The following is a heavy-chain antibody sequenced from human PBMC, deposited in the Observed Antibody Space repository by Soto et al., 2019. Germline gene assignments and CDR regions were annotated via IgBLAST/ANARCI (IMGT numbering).Heavy chain of an antibody. J-gene: IGHJ4*02. Sequence: GASVKVSCKASGGTFSSHAISWVRQAPGQGLEWMGGIIPIFGTANYAQKFQGRVTITVNPDTSKNHFSLQLNSVTPDDTAVYYCARGVAGTGFDLWGQGTLVTVSS. V-gene: IGHV1-69*06. D-gene: IGHD6-19*01. CDR3: ARGVAGTGFDL. CDR2: IIPIFGTA. CDR1: GGTFSSHA.